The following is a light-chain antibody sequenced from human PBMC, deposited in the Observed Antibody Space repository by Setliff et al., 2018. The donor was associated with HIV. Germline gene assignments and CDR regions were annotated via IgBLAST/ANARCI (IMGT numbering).Light chain of an antibody. CDR2: EVR. V-gene: IGLV2-14*01. CDR3: SSYAITNTLP. CDR1: SSDVGGYSY. J-gene: IGLJ1*01. Sequence: QSALTQPASVSGSPGQSITISCTGTSSDVGGYSYVSWYQQHPGKAPKLIIYEVRNRPSGVSSRFSGSKSGNTASLTISGLQAEDEADYYCSSYAITNTLPFGTGTKGTV.